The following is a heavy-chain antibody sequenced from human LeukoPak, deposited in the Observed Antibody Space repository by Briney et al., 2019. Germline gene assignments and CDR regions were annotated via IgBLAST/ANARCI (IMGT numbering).Heavy chain of an antibody. D-gene: IGHD4-17*01. CDR2: IYSGGST. CDR3: ARGGSRPYGDAFDI. Sequence: PGGSLRLSCAASGFSFSNYWMSWVRQAPGKGLEWVSVIYSGGSTYYADSVKGRFTISRDNSKNTLYLQMNSLRAEDTAVYYCARGGSRPYGDAFDIWGQGTMVTVSS. CDR1: GFSFSNYW. V-gene: IGHV3-66*01. J-gene: IGHJ3*02.